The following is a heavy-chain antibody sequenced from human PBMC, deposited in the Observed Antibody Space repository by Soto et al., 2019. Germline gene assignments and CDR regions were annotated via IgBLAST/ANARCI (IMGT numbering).Heavy chain of an antibody. J-gene: IGHJ3*02. CDR2: MNPNSGNT. V-gene: IGHV1-8*01. CDR3: ASWVGGSTSYKGAFDI. CDR1: GYTFTSYD. D-gene: IGHD2-2*01. Sequence: QVQLVQSGAEVKKPGALVKVSCKASGYTFTSYDINWVRQATGQGLEWMGWMNPNSGNTGYAQKFQGRVTMTRNTSISTAYMELSSLRSEDTAVYYCASWVGGSTSYKGAFDIWGQGTMVTVSS.